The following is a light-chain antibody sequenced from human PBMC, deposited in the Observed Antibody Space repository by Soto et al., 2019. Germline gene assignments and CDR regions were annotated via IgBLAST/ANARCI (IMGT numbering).Light chain of an antibody. V-gene: IGKV1-33*01. CDR3: QEYSGLPPFG. CDR1: QDIGTN. CDR2: DAS. J-gene: IGKJ4*01. Sequence: DIQMTQSPASLSASVGDRVTITCRASQDIGTNVNWYQQKPMKAPKLLIYDASTLETGVPVRYSGNGKGTTFTFTIGRMQPDDIATYFCQEYSGLPPFGFGGGTKV.